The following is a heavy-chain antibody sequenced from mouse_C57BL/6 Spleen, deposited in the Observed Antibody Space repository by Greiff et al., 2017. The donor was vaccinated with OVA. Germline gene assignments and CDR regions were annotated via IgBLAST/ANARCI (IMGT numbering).Heavy chain of an antibody. D-gene: IGHD3-2*02. CDR2: IRPADSDT. CDR3: AISSSGYGEDY. J-gene: IGHJ4*01. CDR1: GYTFTSYW. Sequence: VQLQQPGADLVKPGASVKVSCKASGYTFTSYWMHWVQQRPGQGLEWIGRIRPADSDTNYNQKVKGKATLTVDNSSNTAYMQLSSLTSEDSAVYYCAISSSGYGEDYWGQAASVTVAS. V-gene: IGHV1-74*01.